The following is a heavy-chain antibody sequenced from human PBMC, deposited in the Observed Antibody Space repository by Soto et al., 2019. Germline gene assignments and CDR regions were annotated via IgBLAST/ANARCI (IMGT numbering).Heavy chain of an antibody. V-gene: IGHV4-31*03. CDR2: IYYSGST. CDR1: GGSISSGGYY. Sequence: TLSLTCTVSGGSISSGGYYWSWIRQHPGKGLEWIGYIYYSGSTYYNPSLKSRVTISVDTSKNQFSLKLSSVTAADTAVYYCARGQQLAPYDYWGQGTLVTVSS. CDR3: ARGQQLAPYDY. J-gene: IGHJ4*02. D-gene: IGHD6-13*01.